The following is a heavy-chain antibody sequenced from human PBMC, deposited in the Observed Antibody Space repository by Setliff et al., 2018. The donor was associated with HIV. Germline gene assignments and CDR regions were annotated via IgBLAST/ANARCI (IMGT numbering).Heavy chain of an antibody. J-gene: IGHJ3*02. Sequence: GGSLRLSCVTSGFIFTDDWMSWVRQAPGKGLEWVANIRQDGGETHYVDSVKGRFTISRDNAKNSLYLQMSSLRAEDTAVYYCVRDVKTYDIWGQGTMVTVSS. V-gene: IGHV3-7*05. CDR2: IRQDGGET. CDR3: VRDVKTYDI. CDR1: GFIFTDDW.